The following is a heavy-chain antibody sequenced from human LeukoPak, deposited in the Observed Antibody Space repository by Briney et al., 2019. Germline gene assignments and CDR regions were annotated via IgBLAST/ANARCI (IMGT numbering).Heavy chain of an antibody. J-gene: IGHJ4*02. D-gene: IGHD2-2*01. Sequence: GGSLRLSCAASGFTFSSYSMNWVRQAPGKGLEWVSYISSSSSTIYYADSVKGRFTISRDNTKNSLYLQMNSLRAEDTAVYYCARDALGGRSTSRETGAPYWGQGTLVTVSS. CDR3: ARDALGGRSTSRETGAPY. CDR1: GFTFSSYS. V-gene: IGHV3-48*04. CDR2: ISSSSSTI.